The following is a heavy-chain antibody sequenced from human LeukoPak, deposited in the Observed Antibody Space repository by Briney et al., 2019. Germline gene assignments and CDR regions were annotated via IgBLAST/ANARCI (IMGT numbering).Heavy chain of an antibody. V-gene: IGHV4-61*02. J-gene: IGHJ4*02. Sequence: SETLSLTCTVSGGSISSGSYYWSWIRQPAGKGLEWIGRIYTSGSTNYNPSLKSRVTISVDTSKNQFSLKLSSVTAADTAVYYCATASMGWGSIDYWGQGTLVTVSS. CDR1: GGSISSGSYY. CDR2: IYTSGST. D-gene: IGHD3-16*01. CDR3: ATASMGWGSIDY.